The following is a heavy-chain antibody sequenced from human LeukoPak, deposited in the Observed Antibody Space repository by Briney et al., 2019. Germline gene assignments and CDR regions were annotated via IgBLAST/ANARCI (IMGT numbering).Heavy chain of an antibody. J-gene: IGHJ4*02. CDR2: IIPIFGTA. V-gene: IGHV1-69*01. CDR1: GGTFSSCA. D-gene: IGHD5-24*01. Sequence: SVKVSCKASGGTFSSCAISWVRQAPGQGLEWMGGIIPIFGTANYAQKFQGRVTITADESTSTAYMELSSLRSEDTAVYYCARDRDPVGDGYNCNYWGQGTLVTVSS. CDR3: ARDRDPVGDGYNCNY.